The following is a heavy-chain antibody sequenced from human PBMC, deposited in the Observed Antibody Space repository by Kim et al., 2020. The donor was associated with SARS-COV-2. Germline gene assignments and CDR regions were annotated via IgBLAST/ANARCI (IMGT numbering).Heavy chain of an antibody. Sequence: IYSVGTTYYNPSLKSRVAISVDTSENQFSLKLTSVTAADTAVYYCATTMGYWGQGTLVTVSS. CDR2: IYSVGTT. D-gene: IGHD2-2*01. CDR3: ATTMGY. J-gene: IGHJ4*02. V-gene: IGHV4-39*01.